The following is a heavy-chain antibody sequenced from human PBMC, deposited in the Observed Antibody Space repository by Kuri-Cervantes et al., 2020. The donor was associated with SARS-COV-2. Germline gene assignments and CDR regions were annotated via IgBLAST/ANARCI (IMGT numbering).Heavy chain of an antibody. V-gene: IGHV5-51*01. J-gene: IGHJ6*03. Sequence: GESLKISCKGSGYSFTSYWIGWVRQMPGKGLEWMGIIYPGDSDTRYSPSFQGQVTISADKSISTAYLQWSSLKASDTAMYYCARQRGSSSWYYPPLHSEYYYYMDVWGKGTTVTVSS. CDR3: ARQRGSSSWYYPPLHSEYYYYMDV. CDR2: IYPGDSDT. CDR1: GYSFTSYW. D-gene: IGHD6-13*01.